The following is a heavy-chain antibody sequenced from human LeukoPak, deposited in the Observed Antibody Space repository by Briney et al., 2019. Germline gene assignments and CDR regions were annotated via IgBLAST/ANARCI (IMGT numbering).Heavy chain of an antibody. CDR3: ARASIQLWLGNAFDI. V-gene: IGHV4-30-4*08. CDR2: IYYSGST. J-gene: IGHJ3*02. Sequence: PSQTLSLTCTVSGGSISSGDYYWSWIRQLPGKGLEWIGYIYYSGSTYYNPSLKSRVTISVDTSKNQFSLKLSSVTAADTAVYYCARASIQLWLGNAFDIWGQGTMVTVSS. D-gene: IGHD5-18*01. CDR1: GGSISSGDYY.